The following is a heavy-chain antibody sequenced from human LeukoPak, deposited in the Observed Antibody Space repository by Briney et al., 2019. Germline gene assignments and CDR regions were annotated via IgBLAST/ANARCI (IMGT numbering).Heavy chain of an antibody. Sequence: GGSLRLSCAASGFTFGSYGMHWVRQAPGKGLEWVAFIRYDGSNKYYADSVKGRFAISRDNSKNTLYLQMNSLRAEDTAVYYCAKEASSYCSSTSCYSHYYYMDVWGKGTTVTVSS. J-gene: IGHJ6*03. CDR3: AKEASSYCSSTSCYSHYYYMDV. V-gene: IGHV3-30*02. CDR1: GFTFGSYG. CDR2: IRYDGSNK. D-gene: IGHD2-2*01.